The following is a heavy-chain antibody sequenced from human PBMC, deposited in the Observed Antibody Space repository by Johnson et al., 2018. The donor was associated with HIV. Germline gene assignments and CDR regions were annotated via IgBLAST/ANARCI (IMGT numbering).Heavy chain of an antibody. CDR1: GFTFSSFG. V-gene: IGHV3-30*03. CDR3: ARDQFIVVVMGDAFDI. D-gene: IGHD2-21*01. Sequence: QVKLVESGGGVVQPGRSLRLSCVGCGFTFSSFGMHWVRQAPGKGLAWVALISYAGNKKYYVDSVKGRFPISRDNSKNTLYLQRNSLSAEDTAVYYCARDQFIVVVMGDAFDIWGQGKMVTVSS. CDR2: ISYAGNKK. J-gene: IGHJ3*02.